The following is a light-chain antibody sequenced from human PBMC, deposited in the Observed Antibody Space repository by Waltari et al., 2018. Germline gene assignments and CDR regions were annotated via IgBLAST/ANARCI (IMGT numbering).Light chain of an antibody. Sequence: EIVLTQSPGTLSSSPGERATLSCRASQSVRKYLAWYQQRPGQAPRLLIYDASTRATGIPDRFSGSGFGTDFSLTISRLEPEDFAVYYCQKYESLPATFGQGTKVEIK. CDR2: DAS. J-gene: IGKJ1*01. CDR3: QKYESLPAT. CDR1: QSVRKY. V-gene: IGKV3-20*01.